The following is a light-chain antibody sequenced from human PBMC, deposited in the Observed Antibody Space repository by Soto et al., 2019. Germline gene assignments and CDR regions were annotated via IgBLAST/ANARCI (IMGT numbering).Light chain of an antibody. CDR1: QTIISNY. V-gene: IGKV3-20*01. J-gene: IGKJ1*01. Sequence: EIVLTQSPGTLSLSPGERATLSCRATQTIISNYLAWYQQKPGQAPQLLIHGASTRATGIPDRFSGSGSGTDFTLTISRLEPEDFAVYYCQLYGSSPKTFGQGTKVEV. CDR2: GAS. CDR3: QLYGSSPKT.